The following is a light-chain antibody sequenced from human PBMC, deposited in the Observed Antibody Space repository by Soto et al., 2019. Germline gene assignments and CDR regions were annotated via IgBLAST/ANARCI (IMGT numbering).Light chain of an antibody. CDR3: QQYGNSPIN. V-gene: IGKV3-20*01. Sequence: IVMGHSPGTRSLSPWTRATFCCSYSQSVSGSHLAWYKQKSGQAHRLLIYSAYSRATGIPDRFSGSGSGTDFTRTMSRLELEDFAVYYCQQYGNSPINFGQGTRLEIK. CDR2: SAY. CDR1: QSVSGSH. J-gene: IGKJ5*01.